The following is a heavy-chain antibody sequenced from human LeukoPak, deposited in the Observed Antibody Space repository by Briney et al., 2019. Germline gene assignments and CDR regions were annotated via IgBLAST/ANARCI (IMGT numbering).Heavy chain of an antibody. CDR3: ARDNNWNYPDF. D-gene: IGHD1-7*01. V-gene: IGHV3-74*01. Sequence: PGGSLRLSCVASGFTFSSYWMHWVRQAPGKGLVWVSRISSDGTATRYADSVKGRFTISRDNAKNTLFLQMNSLRAEDTAVYYCARDNNWNYPDFWGQGTLVTVSS. CDR1: GFTFSSYW. J-gene: IGHJ4*02. CDR2: ISSDGTAT.